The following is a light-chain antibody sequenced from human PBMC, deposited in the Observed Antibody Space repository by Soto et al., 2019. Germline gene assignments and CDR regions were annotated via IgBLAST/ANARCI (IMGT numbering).Light chain of an antibody. CDR2: EVS. CDR1: SSDVGSYNR. CDR3: SSFTSSTTYV. V-gene: IGLV2-18*02. Sequence: QSVLTQPPSVSASPGQSVAVSCTRTSSDVGSYNRVSWYQQPPGTAPKLIIYEVSNRPSGVPDRFSGSKSGNTASLTISGLQAEDEADYYCSSFTSSTTYVFGTGTKVTVL. J-gene: IGLJ1*01.